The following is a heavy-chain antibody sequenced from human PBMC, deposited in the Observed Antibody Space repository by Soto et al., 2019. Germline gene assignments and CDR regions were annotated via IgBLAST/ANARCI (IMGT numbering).Heavy chain of an antibody. CDR2: ISPYNGKT. Sequence: QAQLVQSGAEVKKPGASVNISCKASGYTFTNYGFIWVRQAPGHGLEWVGWISPYNGKTEYAQNLLGRVTMTRDKPTSTAYMELRSLRSDDTAVYYCARDIYGGNCCDAFDIWCQGTMVTVSS. D-gene: IGHD2-15*01. V-gene: IGHV1-18*01. CDR3: ARDIYGGNCCDAFDI. CDR1: GYTFTNYG. J-gene: IGHJ3*02.